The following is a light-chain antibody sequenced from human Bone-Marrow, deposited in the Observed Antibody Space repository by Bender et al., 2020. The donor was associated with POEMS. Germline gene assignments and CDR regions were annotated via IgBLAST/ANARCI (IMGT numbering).Light chain of an antibody. CDR3: CSLTTSDTLL. Sequence: QSALTQPASVSGSPGQSITISCTGSSSDVRTYDLVSWYQHYPGKAPKLLIYEAPRRPSAISNRFSGSKSGNTASLTVTALQAEDEAFYYCCSLTTSDTLLFGGGTKLTVL. V-gene: IGLV2-23*01. CDR1: SSDVRTYDL. J-gene: IGLJ2*01. CDR2: EAP.